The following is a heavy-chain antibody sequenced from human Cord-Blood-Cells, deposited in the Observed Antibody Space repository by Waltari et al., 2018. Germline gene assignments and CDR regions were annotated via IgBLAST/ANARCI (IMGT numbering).Heavy chain of an antibody. CDR2: IIPIFGTA. CDR3: ARDRGDVVVVAATRAFDI. V-gene: IGHV1-69*01. J-gene: IGHJ3*02. Sequence: QVQLVQSGAEVKKPGSSVKVSCKASGGTFSSYAISWVRQAPGQGLEWLGGIIPIFGTANYAQQFQGRVTITADESTSTAYMELSSLRSEDTAVYYCARDRGDVVVVAATRAFDIWGQGTMVTVSS. CDR1: GGTFSSYA. D-gene: IGHD2-15*01.